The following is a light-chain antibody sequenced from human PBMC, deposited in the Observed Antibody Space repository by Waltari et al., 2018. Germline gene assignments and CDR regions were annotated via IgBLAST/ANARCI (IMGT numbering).Light chain of an antibody. J-gene: IGLJ2*01. CDR1: SSNLGRTT. CDR3: AAWDDSLNGVG. Sequence: QYVLTQPPSASGTPGQRVAIPCSGSSSNLGRTTVNWYQQLPGTAPKLLIYFNDQRPSGGLVRFSGSKSGTSASLAISGLRSEDEADYYCAAWDDSLNGVGFGGGTKLTVL. V-gene: IGLV1-44*01. CDR2: FND.